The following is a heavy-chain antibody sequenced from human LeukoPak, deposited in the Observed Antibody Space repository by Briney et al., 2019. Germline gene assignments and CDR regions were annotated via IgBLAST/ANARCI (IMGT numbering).Heavy chain of an antibody. CDR2: IYYSGST. CDR3: ARSSWGYYDSSGYEFDY. V-gene: IGHV4-39*01. D-gene: IGHD3-22*01. Sequence: PSETLSLTCTVSSGSIFSSNWWSWVRQPPGKGLEWIGSIYYSGSTYYNPSLKSRVTISVDTSKNQFSLKLSSVTAADTAVYYCARSSWGYYDSSGYEFDYWGQGTLVTVSS. CDR1: SGSIFSSNW. J-gene: IGHJ4*02.